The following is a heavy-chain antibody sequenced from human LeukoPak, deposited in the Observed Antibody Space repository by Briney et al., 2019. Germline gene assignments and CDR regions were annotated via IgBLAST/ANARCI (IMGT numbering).Heavy chain of an antibody. V-gene: IGHV4-34*01. Sequence: SETLSLTCAVYGGSFSGYYWSWIRQPPGKGLEWIGEINHSGSTNYNPSLKSRVTISVDTSKNQFSLKLSSVTAADTAVYYCARVTEAALYGIDVWGQGTTVTVSS. CDR3: ARVTEAALYGIDV. CDR2: INHSGST. D-gene: IGHD6-13*01. J-gene: IGHJ6*02. CDR1: GGSFSGYY.